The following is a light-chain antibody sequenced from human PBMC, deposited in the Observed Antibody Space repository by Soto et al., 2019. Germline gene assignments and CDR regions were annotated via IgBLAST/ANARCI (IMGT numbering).Light chain of an antibody. Sequence: EIVLTQSPGTLSLSPGERATLSCRASQSVSSSYLAWYQQKPGQAPRLLIYGASSRATGIPDRFSGSGSGTEFTLTISSLQSEDFAVYYCQQYNNWPLIFGGGTKVDIK. J-gene: IGKJ4*01. CDR1: QSVSSSY. CDR2: GAS. CDR3: QQYNNWPLI. V-gene: IGKV3-20*01.